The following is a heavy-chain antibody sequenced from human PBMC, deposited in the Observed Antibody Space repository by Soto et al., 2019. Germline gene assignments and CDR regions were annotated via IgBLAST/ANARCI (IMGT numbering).Heavy chain of an antibody. Sequence: SETLALTCTVSGGSISSGGYYWSWIRQNPGKGLEWIGYIDNSGSTWYNPSLKSRVTISVETSKNQFSVKASSVTAADTAVYFCVGVYHFSIGYRVDYWGQG. CDR2: IDNSGST. V-gene: IGHV4-31*03. CDR3: VGVYHFSIGYRVDY. CDR1: GGSISSGGYY. J-gene: IGHJ4*02. D-gene: IGHD3-22*01.